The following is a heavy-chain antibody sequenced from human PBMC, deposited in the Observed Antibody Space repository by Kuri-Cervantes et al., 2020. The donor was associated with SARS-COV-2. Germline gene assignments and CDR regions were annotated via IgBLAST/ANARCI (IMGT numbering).Heavy chain of an antibody. J-gene: IGHJ4*02. Sequence: ESLKISCTVSGGSISTHHWSWIRQPPGKGLEWIGFVYSSGTTNYNPSLKSRVTISVDTSKNQFSLKLSSVTAADTAVYYCARLEKRLLWFGDLSGVFDYWGQGALVTVSS. D-gene: IGHD3-10*01. V-gene: IGHV4-59*08. CDR1: GGSISTHH. CDR3: ARLEKRLLWFGDLSGVFDY. CDR2: VYSSGTT.